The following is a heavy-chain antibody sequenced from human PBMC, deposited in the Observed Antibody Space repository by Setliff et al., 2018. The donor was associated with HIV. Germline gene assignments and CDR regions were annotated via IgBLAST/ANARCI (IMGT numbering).Heavy chain of an antibody. D-gene: IGHD2-2*01. CDR2: IRPKAIGGTT. J-gene: IGHJ6*02. CDR1: GFTFGDYA. Sequence: GGSLRLSCTASGFTFGDYAMSWVRQAPGKGLEWVAFIRPKAIGGTTEHAASVRGRFTISRDDSKSLAYLQMNSLKTEDTAVYYCLLYCSGTSCHLPDVWGQGTTVTVSS. V-gene: IGHV3-49*04. CDR3: LLYCSGTSCHLPDV.